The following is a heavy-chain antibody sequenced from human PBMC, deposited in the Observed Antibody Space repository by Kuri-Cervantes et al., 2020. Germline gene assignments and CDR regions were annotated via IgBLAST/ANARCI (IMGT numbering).Heavy chain of an antibody. CDR2: ISYDGSNK. J-gene: IGHJ6*02. CDR3: AKGFGGSRYAMDV. Sequence: GESLKISCAASGFTFSSYGMHWVRQAPGKGLEWVAVISYDGSNKYYADSVKGRFTISRDNSKNTLYLQMNSLTAEDSAVYYCAKGFGGSRYAMDVWGQGTTVTDSS. CDR1: GFTFSSYG. V-gene: IGHV3-30*18. D-gene: IGHD1-26*01.